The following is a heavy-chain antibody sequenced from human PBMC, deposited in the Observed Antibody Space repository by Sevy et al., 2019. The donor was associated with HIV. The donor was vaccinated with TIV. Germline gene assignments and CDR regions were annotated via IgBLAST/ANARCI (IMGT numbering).Heavy chain of an antibody. Sequence: GGSLRLSCAASGFTFSDYYMSWIRQAPGKGLEWVSYISSSGSTIYYADSVKGRFTISRDNAKNSLYLQRNSLRAEDTAVYYCARDWGYSSSSAVGYWGQGTLVTVSS. CDR2: ISSSGSTI. V-gene: IGHV3-11*01. J-gene: IGHJ1*01. CDR1: GFTFSDYY. CDR3: ARDWGYSSSSAVGY. D-gene: IGHD6-6*01.